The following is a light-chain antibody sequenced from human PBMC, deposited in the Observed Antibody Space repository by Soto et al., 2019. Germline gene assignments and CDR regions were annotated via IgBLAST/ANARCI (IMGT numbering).Light chain of an antibody. CDR3: QQYYSART. V-gene: IGKV4-1*01. J-gene: IGKJ2*02. CDR2: WAS. CDR1: QRVLNSSNNKNY. Sequence: DIVMTQSPDSLAVSLGERATINCKSSQRVLNSSNNKNYLAWYQQKPGQPPKLLIYWASTRESGVPDRFSGSGSGTDFTLTISSLQAEDVAVYYCQQYYSARTFGQGTKLEIK.